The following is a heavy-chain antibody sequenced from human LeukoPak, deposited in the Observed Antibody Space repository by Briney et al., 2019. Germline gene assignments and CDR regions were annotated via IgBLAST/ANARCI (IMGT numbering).Heavy chain of an antibody. V-gene: IGHV3-23*01. CDR2: ISGSGTST. CDR1: GFTFRSYA. CDR3: ARDLGVQLWLTLRY. D-gene: IGHD5-18*01. Sequence: GGSLRLSCAGSGFTFRSYAMNWVRQAPGKGLEWVSIISGSGTSTDYADSVKGRFTISRDNSKNTLYLQMNSLRAEDTAVYYCARDLGVQLWLTLRYWGQGTLVTVSS. J-gene: IGHJ4*02.